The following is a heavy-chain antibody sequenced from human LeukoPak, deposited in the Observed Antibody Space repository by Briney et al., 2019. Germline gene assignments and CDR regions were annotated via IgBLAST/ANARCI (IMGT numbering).Heavy chain of an antibody. CDR1: GCTISSCIFY. J-gene: IGHJ1*01. V-gene: IGHV4-39*01. CDR3: ARHGDGGPAEYFRH. Sequence: SETLSLTCTVSGCTISSCIFYWVWIRQPPGKGLEWIVSIYYRWNTYYNPSLKSRVTLSVDTSKNQFSLNLSPVTAADTAVYYCARHGDGGPAEYFRHWGQGTLVTVSS. D-gene: IGHD4-23*01. CDR2: IYYRWNT.